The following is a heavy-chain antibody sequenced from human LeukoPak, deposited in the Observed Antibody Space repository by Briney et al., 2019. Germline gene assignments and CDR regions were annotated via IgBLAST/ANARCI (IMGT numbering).Heavy chain of an antibody. V-gene: IGHV3-15*01. J-gene: IGHJ1*01. CDR2: INSKIDGGTT. CDR1: GFNFSNHS. Sequence: GGSLRLSCAVSGFNFSNHSMSWVRQAPGKGLEWVGRINSKIDGGTTDYAAPMKGRFTISRDDSKDALYLQMDSLKTEDTAVYYCSTLRGSTSQYFQHWGQGTLVTVSS. D-gene: IGHD6-13*01. CDR3: STLRGSTSQYFQH.